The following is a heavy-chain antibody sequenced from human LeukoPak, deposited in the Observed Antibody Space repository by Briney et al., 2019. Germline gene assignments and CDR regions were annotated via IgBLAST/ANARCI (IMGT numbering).Heavy chain of an antibody. CDR2: ISYDGSNE. J-gene: IGHJ6*02. CDR1: GFTFSSYA. CDR3: ARDWLVPNYYYYYGMDV. Sequence: GRSLRLSCAASGFTFSSYAMHWVRQAPGKGLEWVAVISYDGSNEYYADSVKGRFTISRDNSKNTLYLQMNSLRAGDTAVYYCARDWLVPNYYYYYGMDVWGQGTTVTVSS. D-gene: IGHD6-19*01. V-gene: IGHV3-30*04.